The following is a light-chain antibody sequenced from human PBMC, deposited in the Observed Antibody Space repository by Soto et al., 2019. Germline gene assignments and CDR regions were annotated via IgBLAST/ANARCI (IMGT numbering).Light chain of an antibody. CDR1: SSNIGSNA. V-gene: IGLV1-44*01. CDR2: TNT. CDR3: AAWDDSLNGWV. J-gene: IGLJ3*02. Sequence: SVLTQPPSASGTPGQRVTISCSGGSSNIGSNAVAWYQQLPETAPKLLIYTNTQRPSGVPDRFSGSRSGTSASLAISGLQSEDEADYYCAAWDDSLNGWVFGGGTKVTVL.